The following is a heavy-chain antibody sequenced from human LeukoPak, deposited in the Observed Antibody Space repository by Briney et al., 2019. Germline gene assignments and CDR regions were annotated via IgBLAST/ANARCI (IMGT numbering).Heavy chain of an antibody. J-gene: IGHJ6*03. V-gene: IGHV3-23*01. CDR3: AKALRAAHRPVYTYYYMDV. Sequence: PGGSLRLSCAASEFTFNSYAMNWVRQAPGEGLEWVSTISGSGDTTYYADSVRGRFTISRDKSKNAVFLQMNSLRADDTAVYYCAKALRAAHRPVYTYYYMDVWGKGTTVTVSS. D-gene: IGHD5/OR15-5a*01. CDR1: EFTFNSYA. CDR2: ISGSGDTT.